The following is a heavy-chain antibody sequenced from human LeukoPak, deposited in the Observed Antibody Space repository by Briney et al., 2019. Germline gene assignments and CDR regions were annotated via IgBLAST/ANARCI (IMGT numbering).Heavy chain of an antibody. J-gene: IGHJ3*02. Sequence: PSETLSLTCSVSGGSISSSSSYWGWLRQPPGKGLEWLGSIYYSGSTNYYPSLKSRVTISIEKSKNQFSLKLSSVTAADTAVYYCAGAYCGGDCYSGRAFDIWGQGTMVTVSS. D-gene: IGHD2-21*02. CDR3: AGAYCGGDCYSGRAFDI. CDR1: GGSISSSSSY. CDR2: IYYSGST. V-gene: IGHV4-39*07.